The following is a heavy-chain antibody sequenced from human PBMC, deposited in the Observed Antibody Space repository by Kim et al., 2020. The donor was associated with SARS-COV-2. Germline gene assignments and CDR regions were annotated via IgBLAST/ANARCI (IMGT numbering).Heavy chain of an antibody. V-gene: IGHV4-34*01. J-gene: IGHJ6*03. CDR2: INHSGST. CDR1: GGSFSGYY. Sequence: SETLSLTCAVYGGSFSGYYWSWIRQPPGKGLEWIGEINHSGSTNYNPSLKSRVTISVDTSKNQFSLKLSSVTAADTAVYYCARGLSLGSTGTTQRSRTYYMDVWGKGTTVTVSS. CDR3: ARGLSLGSTGTTQRSRTYYMDV. D-gene: IGHD1-7*01.